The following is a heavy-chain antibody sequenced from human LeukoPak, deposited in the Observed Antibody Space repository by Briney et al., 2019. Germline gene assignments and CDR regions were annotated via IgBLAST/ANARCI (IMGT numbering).Heavy chain of an antibody. CDR1: GGSFSGYY. V-gene: IGHV4-34*01. J-gene: IGHJ4*02. CDR2: INHSGST. CDR3: ARYHRHTIFGVGPHYFDY. Sequence: SETLSLTCAVYGGSFSGYYWSWIRQPPGKGLEWIGEINHSGSTNYNPPLKSRVTISVDTSKNQFSLKLSSVTAADTAVYYCARYHRHTIFGVGPHYFDYWGQGTLVTVSS. D-gene: IGHD3-3*01.